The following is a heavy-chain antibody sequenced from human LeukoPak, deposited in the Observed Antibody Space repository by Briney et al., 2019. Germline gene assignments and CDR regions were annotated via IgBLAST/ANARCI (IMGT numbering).Heavy chain of an antibody. D-gene: IGHD3-3*01. J-gene: IGHJ6*02. CDR2: ISYDGSNK. V-gene: IGHV3-30*04. CDR1: GFTFSSYA. CDR3: AKGLYDFWSGPMDV. Sequence: TGGSLRLSCAASGFTFSSYAMHWVRQAPGKGLEWVAVISYDGSNKYYADSVKGRFTISRDNSKNTLYLQMNSLRAEDTAVYYCAKGLYDFWSGPMDVWGQGTTVTVSS.